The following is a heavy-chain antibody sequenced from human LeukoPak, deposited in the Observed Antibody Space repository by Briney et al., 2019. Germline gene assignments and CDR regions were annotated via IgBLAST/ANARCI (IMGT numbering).Heavy chain of an antibody. V-gene: IGHV1-69*13. J-gene: IGHJ1*01. CDR3: ARDSSEIRSLIVH. CDR1: GYTFTNYH. D-gene: IGHD1-14*01. Sequence: SVKVSCKASGYTFTNYHIAWVRQAPGQGLEWMGGITPLFGTAKYAQKFQGRVTIIADESTSTAYMELSSLRSEDTAVYYCARDSSEIRSLIVHWGQGTLVTVSS. CDR2: ITPLFGTA.